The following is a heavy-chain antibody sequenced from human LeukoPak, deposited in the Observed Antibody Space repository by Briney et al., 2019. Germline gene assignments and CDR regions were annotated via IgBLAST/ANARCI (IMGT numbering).Heavy chain of an antibody. D-gene: IGHD2-8*02. Sequence: SGGSLRLSCAASGFTFSSYWMHWVRQAPGKGLVWVSRINSDGSSTSYADSVKGRFTISRDNAKNTLYLQMNSLRAEDTAVYYCARGDLVDQYAFDIWGQGTMVTVSS. CDR2: INSDGSST. V-gene: IGHV3-74*01. CDR1: GFTFSSYW. CDR3: ARGDLVDQYAFDI. J-gene: IGHJ3*02.